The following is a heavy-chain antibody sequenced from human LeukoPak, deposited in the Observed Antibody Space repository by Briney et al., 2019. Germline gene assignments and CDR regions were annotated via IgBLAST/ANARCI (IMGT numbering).Heavy chain of an antibody. CDR3: ARVVYSSGWRDYYYMDV. V-gene: IGHV1-24*01. Sequence: ASVKVSCKVSGYTLTELSMHWVRQAPGKGLEWMGGFDPEDGETIYAQKFQGRVTITADESTSTAYMELSSLRSEDTAVYYCARVVYSSGWRDYYYMDVWGKGTTVTVSS. CDR1: GYTLTELS. CDR2: FDPEDGET. J-gene: IGHJ6*03. D-gene: IGHD6-19*01.